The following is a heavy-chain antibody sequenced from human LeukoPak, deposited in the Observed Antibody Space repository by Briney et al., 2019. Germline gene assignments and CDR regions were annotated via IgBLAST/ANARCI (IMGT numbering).Heavy chain of an antibody. D-gene: IGHD3-16*01. CDR2: ISGSGGTT. CDR3: AKTLWGGFDY. V-gene: IGHV3-23*01. J-gene: IGHJ4*02. CDR1: GFTFSNYA. Sequence: GASLRLSCAASGFTFSNYAMTWVRQAPGKGLECVSDISGSGGTTYYADSVKGRFTISRDNSKNTPYLQMNSLTAEDTAVYYCAKTLWGGFDYWGQGILVTVSS.